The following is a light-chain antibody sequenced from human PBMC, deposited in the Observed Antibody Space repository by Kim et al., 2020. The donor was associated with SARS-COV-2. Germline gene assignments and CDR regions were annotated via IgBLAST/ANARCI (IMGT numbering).Light chain of an antibody. CDR2: EVS. J-gene: IGLJ2*01. CDR3: SSYAGSNNLV. Sequence: GQSVTISGTGNSSDVGGYNYVSWYQQHPGKAPKLMIYEVSKRPSGVPDRFSGSKSGNTASLTVSGLQAEDEADYYCSSYAGSNNLVFGGGTQLTVL. V-gene: IGLV2-8*01. CDR1: SSDVGGYNY.